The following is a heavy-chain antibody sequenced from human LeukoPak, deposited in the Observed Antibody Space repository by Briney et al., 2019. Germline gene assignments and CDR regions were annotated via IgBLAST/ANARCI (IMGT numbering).Heavy chain of an antibody. CDR1: GFTFDDYA. J-gene: IGHJ4*02. D-gene: IGHD3-3*01. V-gene: IGHV3-9*01. CDR3: VKDFGYDFWSGYYGSYFDY. CDR2: ISWNSGSI. Sequence: GGSLRLSCAASGFTFDDYAMHWVRQAPGKGLEWVSGISWNSGSIGYADSVKGRFTISRDNAKNSLYLQMNSLRAEDTALYYCVKDFGYDFWSGYYGSYFDYWGQGTLVTVSS.